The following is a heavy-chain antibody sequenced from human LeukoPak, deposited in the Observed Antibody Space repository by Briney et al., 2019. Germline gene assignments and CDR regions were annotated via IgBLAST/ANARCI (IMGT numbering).Heavy chain of an antibody. D-gene: IGHD3-22*01. Sequence: GRSLRLSCSASGFTFSSYGMHWVRQAPGRGLEWVAVIWYDGSNKHYADSVKGRFTISRDNSKNTVYLQMNSLRAEDTAVYYCARDYYYDSSGYPYWGQGTLVTVSS. J-gene: IGHJ4*02. V-gene: IGHV3-33*01. CDR1: GFTFSSYG. CDR2: IWYDGSNK. CDR3: ARDYYYDSSGYPY.